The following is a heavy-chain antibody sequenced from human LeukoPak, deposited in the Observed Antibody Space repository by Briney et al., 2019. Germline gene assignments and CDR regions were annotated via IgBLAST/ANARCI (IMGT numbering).Heavy chain of an antibody. Sequence: GGSLRLSCAASGFTFSSYGMNWVRQAPGKGLEWVSSISSSSSYIYYADSVKGRFTISRDNAKNSLYLQMSSLRAEDTAVYYCASPGYSSGWYIDYWGQGTLVTVSS. J-gene: IGHJ4*02. CDR3: ASPGYSSGWYIDY. D-gene: IGHD6-19*01. V-gene: IGHV3-21*01. CDR2: ISSSSSYI. CDR1: GFTFSSYG.